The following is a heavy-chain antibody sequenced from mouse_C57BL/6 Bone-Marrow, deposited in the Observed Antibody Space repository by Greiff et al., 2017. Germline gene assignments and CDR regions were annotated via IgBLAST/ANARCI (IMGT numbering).Heavy chain of an antibody. Sequence: QVQLQQSGAELVKPGASVKLSCKASGYTFTSYWMHWVKQRPGQGLEWIGMIHPDSGSTYYNEKFKSKAILTVDKSSSTAYMQLSSLTSEDSAVYYCARKGGYDDYLDFYAMDYWGQGTSVNVSS. CDR2: IHPDSGST. CDR3: ARKGGYDDYLDFYAMDY. V-gene: IGHV1-64*01. CDR1: GYTFTSYW. D-gene: IGHD2-3*01. J-gene: IGHJ4*01.